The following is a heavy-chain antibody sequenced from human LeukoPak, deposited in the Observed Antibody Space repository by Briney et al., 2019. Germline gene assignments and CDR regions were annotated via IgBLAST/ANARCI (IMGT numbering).Heavy chain of an antibody. CDR1: GFTFSTYT. V-gene: IGHV3-23*01. CDR2: INTGGGT. J-gene: IGHJ3*02. Sequence: GGSLRLSCAASGFTFSTYTMSWVRQAPGKGLEWVSAINTGGGTSSADSVEGRFTISRDNSESTLYLQMSSLRAEDTAVYYCARGLDSVTWGPFDIWGQGTVVTVSS. CDR3: ARGLDSVTWGPFDI. D-gene: IGHD2-2*03.